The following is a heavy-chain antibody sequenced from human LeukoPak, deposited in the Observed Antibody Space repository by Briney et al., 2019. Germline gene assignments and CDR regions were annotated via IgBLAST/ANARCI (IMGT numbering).Heavy chain of an antibody. CDR1: GFTFSSYA. V-gene: IGHV3-23*01. Sequence: PGGSLRLSCAASGFTFSSYAMSWVRQAPGKGLEWVSAISGSGGSTYYADSVKGRFTISRDNSKNTLYLQMNSLRAEDTAVYYCAKSVIFWSGYFGYYSDYWGQGTLVTVSS. CDR2: ISGSGGST. CDR3: AKSVIFWSGYFGYYSDY. D-gene: IGHD3-3*01. J-gene: IGHJ4*02.